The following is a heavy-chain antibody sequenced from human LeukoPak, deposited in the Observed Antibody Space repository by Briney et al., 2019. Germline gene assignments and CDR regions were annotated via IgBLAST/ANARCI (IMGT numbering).Heavy chain of an antibody. J-gene: IGHJ4*02. V-gene: IGHV3-21*01. D-gene: IGHD4-17*01. Sequence: GGSLRLSCAASGFTFSSYSMNWVRQAPGKGLEWVSSISSSSSYIYYADSVKGRFTISRDNAKNSLYLQMNSLRAEDTAVYYCARDAGIPPVTTFYFAYWGQEPLATAPS. CDR2: ISSSSSYI. CDR3: ARDAGIPPVTTFYFAY. CDR1: GFTFSSYS.